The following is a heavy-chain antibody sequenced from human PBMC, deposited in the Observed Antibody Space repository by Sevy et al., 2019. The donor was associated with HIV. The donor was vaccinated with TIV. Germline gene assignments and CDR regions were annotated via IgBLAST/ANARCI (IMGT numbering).Heavy chain of an antibody. CDR2: ISSRGGST. J-gene: IGHJ4*02. D-gene: IGHD6-19*01. CDR1: GFTFSSYA. V-gene: IGHV3-23*01. Sequence: GGSLRLSCAASGFTFSSYAMSWVRQAPGKGLEWVSTISSRGGSTYYADSVKGRFTISRDNSKNTLSLLMNSLRAEDTALYYCAKAGGAVAGTFDLFYFDYWGQGTLVTVSS. CDR3: AKAGGAVAGTFDLFYFDY.